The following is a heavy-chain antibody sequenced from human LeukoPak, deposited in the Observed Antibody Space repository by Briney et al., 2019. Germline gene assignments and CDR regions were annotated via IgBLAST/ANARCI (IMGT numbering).Heavy chain of an antibody. CDR2: VSGSGAHT. CDR1: GFTFSSYA. J-gene: IGHJ6*03. D-gene: IGHD1-26*01. Sequence: PGGSLRLSCAASGFTFSSYAMTWVRQAPGKGLQWVSAVSGSGAHTYYADSVKGRFTISRDNSRDTLYFQMNSLRAEDTAIYICAKDSGTYPYFLDVWGKGTTVIVSS. V-gene: IGHV3-23*01. CDR3: AKDSGTYPYFLDV.